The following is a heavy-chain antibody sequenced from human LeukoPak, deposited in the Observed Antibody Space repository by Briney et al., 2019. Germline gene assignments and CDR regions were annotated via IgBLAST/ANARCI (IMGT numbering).Heavy chain of an antibody. CDR1: GFTFSSYA. J-gene: IGHJ4*02. D-gene: IGHD6-19*01. CDR2: ISGSGGST. V-gene: IGHV3-23*01. CDR3: AKEWDSSGWYNDFDY. Sequence: GGSLRLSCAASGFTFSSYAMSWVRQARGKGLEWVSAISGSGGSTYYADSVKGRFTISRDNSKNTLYLQMNSLRAEDTAVYYCAKEWDSSGWYNDFDYWGQGTLVTVSS.